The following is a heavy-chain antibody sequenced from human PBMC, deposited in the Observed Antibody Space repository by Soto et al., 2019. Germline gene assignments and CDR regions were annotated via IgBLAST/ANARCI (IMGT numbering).Heavy chain of an antibody. CDR2: ISGSGGDT. J-gene: IGHJ4*02. D-gene: IGHD2-15*01. Sequence: PGVSVRLSCAASGDGFSRYVMSWVRQAPGKGLEWVSAISGSGGDTYSADSVKGRFTISRDNSKNTLYLQMNSLRAEDTAVYFCAKGSSESRPYSFDYSCQGTPVTVSS. V-gene: IGHV3-23*01. CDR1: GDGFSRYV. CDR3: AKGSSESRPYSFDY.